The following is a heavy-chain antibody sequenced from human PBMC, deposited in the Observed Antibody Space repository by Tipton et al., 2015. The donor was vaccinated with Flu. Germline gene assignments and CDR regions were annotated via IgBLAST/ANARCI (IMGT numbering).Heavy chain of an antibody. V-gene: IGHV5-51*01. CDR1: GYSFTSYW. CDR3: ARLIYYVGDSLSAFDI. CDR2: IYAGGSGS. D-gene: IGHD3-10*02. J-gene: IGHJ3*02. Sequence: QLVQSGAEVKEPGESLKISCETSGYSFTSYWIGWVRRMPGKGLEWMGIIYAGGSGSRYSPSFQGQVTMSVDRSVRTAYLQWNSLKASDTAMYYCARLIYYVGDSLSAFDIWGQGTMATVSS.